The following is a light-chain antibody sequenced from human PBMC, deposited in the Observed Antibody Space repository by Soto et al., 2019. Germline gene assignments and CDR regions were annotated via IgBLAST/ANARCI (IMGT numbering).Light chain of an antibody. CDR3: LQDHDDSWT. J-gene: IGKJ1*01. V-gene: IGKV1-6*01. CDR1: RDIGSD. Sequence: ATQMTQSPSSLSASVGDRITITCRASRDIGSDLSWYQQKPGKAPTLLIYAASNLQSGVPSRFRGSRSGKEFTLSVSSLQPEDFATDYCLQDHDDSWTFGQGTKVDIK. CDR2: AAS.